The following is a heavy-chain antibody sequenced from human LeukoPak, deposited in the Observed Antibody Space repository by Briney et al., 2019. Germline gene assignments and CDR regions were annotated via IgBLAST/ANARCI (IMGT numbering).Heavy chain of an antibody. Sequence: SETLSLTCTVSGGPISSYYWSWIRQPPGKGLEWIGYIYYSGSTNYNPSLKSRVTISVDTSKNQFSLKLSSVTAADTAVYYCARGQWLSFFDPWGQGTLVTVSS. CDR2: IYYSGST. J-gene: IGHJ5*02. CDR3: ARGQWLSFFDP. D-gene: IGHD6-19*01. CDR1: GGPISSYY. V-gene: IGHV4-59*01.